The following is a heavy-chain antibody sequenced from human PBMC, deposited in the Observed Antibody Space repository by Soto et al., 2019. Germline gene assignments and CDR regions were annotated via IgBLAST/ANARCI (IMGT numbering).Heavy chain of an antibody. V-gene: IGHV3-23*01. CDR2: ITSSGGST. Sequence: PGGSLRLSCAASGFTFSSYAMTWVRQAPGKGLEWVSGITSSGGSTYYADSVKGRFTISRDNSRNTLYLQMNSLRAEDMAVYYCAKNKDVAMKKKIDFWGQGTLVTVSS. D-gene: IGHD5-18*01. J-gene: IGHJ4*02. CDR3: AKNKDVAMKKKIDF. CDR1: GFTFSSYA.